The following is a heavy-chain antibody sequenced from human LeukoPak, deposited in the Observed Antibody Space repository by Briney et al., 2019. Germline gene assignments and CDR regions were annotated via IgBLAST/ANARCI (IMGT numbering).Heavy chain of an antibody. V-gene: IGHV4-59*01. J-gene: IGHJ4*02. CDR3: ASGAAGTRDY. CDR1: GGSISSYY. CDR2: IYYSGST. D-gene: IGHD6-13*01. Sequence: SGTLSPTCTVSGGSISSYYWSWIRQPPGKGLEWIGYIYYSGSTKYNPSLASRVTISVDTSKNQFSLNLSSVTAADTAVYYCASGAAGTRDYWGQGTLVTVSS.